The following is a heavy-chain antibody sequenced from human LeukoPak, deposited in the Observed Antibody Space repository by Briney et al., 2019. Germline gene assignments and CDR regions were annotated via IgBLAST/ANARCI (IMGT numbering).Heavy chain of an antibody. CDR3: ARHVTISGPYDASDI. CDR1: GDSISSYY. J-gene: IGHJ3*02. V-gene: IGHV4-59*08. CDR2: IYYSGGT. Sequence: PSETLSLTCTVSGDSISSYYWSWIRQPPGKGLEWIGYIYYSGGTDYNPSLKSRVTISVDTSKNQFSLKLRSVTAADTAAYYCARHVTISGPYDASDIWGQGTMVTVSP. D-gene: IGHD5-24*01.